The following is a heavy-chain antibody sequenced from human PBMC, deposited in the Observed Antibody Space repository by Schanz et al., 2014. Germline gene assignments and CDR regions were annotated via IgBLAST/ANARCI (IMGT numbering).Heavy chain of an antibody. CDR2: ISNDGSIK. Sequence: DLVESGGGLIQRGESLRLSCSASGFSFSSYSMNWVRQAPGKGLEWVALISNDGSIKYYADSVEGRFTISRDNSRNTLYLQMNSLRTEDTAVYYCAKQIHYDILTVTRNWGQGTLVTVSS. V-gene: IGHV3-30*18. CDR1: GFSFSSYS. CDR3: AKQIHYDILTVTRN. D-gene: IGHD3-9*01. J-gene: IGHJ4*02.